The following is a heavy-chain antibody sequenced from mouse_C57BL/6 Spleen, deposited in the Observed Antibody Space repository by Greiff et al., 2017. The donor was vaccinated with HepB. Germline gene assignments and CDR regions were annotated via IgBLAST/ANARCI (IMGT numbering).Heavy chain of an antibody. J-gene: IGHJ2*01. D-gene: IGHD2-4*01. V-gene: IGHV1-74*01. CDR2: IHPSDSDT. CDR1: GYTFTSYW. CDR3: AIEREIYYDSLFDY. Sequence: QVQLKQPGAELVKPGASVKVSCKASGYTFTSYWMHWVKQRPGQGLEWIGRIHPSDSDTNYNQKFKGKATLTVDKSSSTAYMQLSSLTSEDSAVYYCAIEREIYYDSLFDYWGQGTTLTVSS.